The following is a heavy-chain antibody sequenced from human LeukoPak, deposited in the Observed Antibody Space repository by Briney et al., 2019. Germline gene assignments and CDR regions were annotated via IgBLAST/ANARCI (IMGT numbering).Heavy chain of an antibody. D-gene: IGHD5-18*01. J-gene: IGHJ4*02. CDR1: GGSISSGDYY. V-gene: IGHV4-30-4*01. CDR2: IYYSGST. Sequence: SETLSLTCTVSGGSISSGDYYWSWIRQPPGKGLEWIGYIYYSGSTYYNPSLKSRVTISVDTSKNQFSLKLSSVTAADTAVYYCARFTPWHGYSYGFDYWGQGTLVTVSS. CDR3: ARFTPWHGYSYGFDY.